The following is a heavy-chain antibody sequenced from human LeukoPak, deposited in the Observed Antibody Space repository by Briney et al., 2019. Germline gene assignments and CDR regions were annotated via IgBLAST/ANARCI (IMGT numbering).Heavy chain of an antibody. D-gene: IGHD5/OR15-5a*01. Sequence: GASVKVSCKASGYTFISYAISWMRQAPGQGLEWMGWISTYNGNTNYAQKFQGWVTMTRDTSISTAYMELSRLRSDDTAMYYCARAPTVYSQFDYWGQGTLVTVSS. CDR2: ISTYNGNT. CDR1: GYTFISYA. V-gene: IGHV1-18*01. CDR3: ARAPTVYSQFDY. J-gene: IGHJ4*02.